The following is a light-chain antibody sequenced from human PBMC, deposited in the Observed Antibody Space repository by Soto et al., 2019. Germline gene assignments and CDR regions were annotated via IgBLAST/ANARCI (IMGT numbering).Light chain of an antibody. CDR3: QQAKRFPWT. CDR1: QSVSNS. V-gene: IGKV3-11*01. Sequence: EILLTQSPATLSLSPGERATLSCWASQSVSNSLAWYQQRPGQSPRLLIYDVSTRSTGIPARFRGSGSGTDFTLTISSLQPEDFETYSCQQAKRFPWTFGQGTKVDIK. CDR2: DVS. J-gene: IGKJ1*01.